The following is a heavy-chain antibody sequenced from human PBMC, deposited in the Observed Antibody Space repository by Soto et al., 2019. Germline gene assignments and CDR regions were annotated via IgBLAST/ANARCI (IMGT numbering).Heavy chain of an antibody. CDR1: GGTFSSYA. CDR3: ARGLYYYDSSGYYRAFNYFDY. D-gene: IGHD3-22*01. J-gene: IGHJ4*02. CDR2: IIPIFGTA. Sequence: SVKVSCKASGGTFSSYAISWVRQAPGQGLEWMGGIIPIFGTANYAQKFQGRVTITADESTSTAYMELSSLRSEDTAVYYCARGLYYYDSSGYYRAFNYFDYWGQGTLVTVSS. V-gene: IGHV1-69*13.